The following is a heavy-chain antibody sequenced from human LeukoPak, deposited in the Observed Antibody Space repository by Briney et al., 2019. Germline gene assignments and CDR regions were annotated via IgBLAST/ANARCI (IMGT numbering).Heavy chain of an antibody. CDR3: AKAYSSGWARFYFDY. V-gene: IGHV3-23*01. Sequence: GGSLRLSCAASTFTFSNYAMTWVRQAPGKGLEWVSAISGSGGDTHYADSVKGRFTISRDNSRNTLYLQMNSLRAEDTAVYYCAKAYSSGWARFYFDYWGQGALVTVSS. D-gene: IGHD6-19*01. J-gene: IGHJ4*02. CDR1: TFTFSNYA. CDR2: ISGSGGDT.